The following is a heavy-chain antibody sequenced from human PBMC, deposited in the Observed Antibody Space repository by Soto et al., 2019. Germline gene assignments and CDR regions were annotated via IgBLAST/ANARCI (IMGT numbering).Heavy chain of an antibody. CDR3: ARDPARRLRFLEWFS. CDR1: GGTFSSYA. CDR2: IIPIFGTA. D-gene: IGHD3-3*01. J-gene: IGHJ4*02. Sequence: QVQLVQSGAEVKKPGSSVKVSCKASGGTFSSYAISWVRQAPGQGLEWMGGIIPIFGTANYAQKFQARVTITADESTSTAYMELSSLRSEETAVYYCARDPARRLRFLEWFSWGQGTLVTVSS. V-gene: IGHV1-69*01.